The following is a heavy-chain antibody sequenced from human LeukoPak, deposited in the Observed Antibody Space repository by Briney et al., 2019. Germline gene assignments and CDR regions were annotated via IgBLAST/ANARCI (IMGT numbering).Heavy chain of an antibody. J-gene: IGHJ4*02. CDR2: INPNSGGT. D-gene: IGHD2-15*01. Sequence: ASVKVSCKASGYTFIGYDMHWVRQAPGQGLEWMGWINPNSGGTNYAQKFQGRVTMTRDTSISTAYMELSRLRSDDTAVYYCARRSSGGSCSPFDHWGQGTLVTVSS. V-gene: IGHV1-2*02. CDR3: ARRSSGGSCSPFDH. CDR1: GYTFIGYD.